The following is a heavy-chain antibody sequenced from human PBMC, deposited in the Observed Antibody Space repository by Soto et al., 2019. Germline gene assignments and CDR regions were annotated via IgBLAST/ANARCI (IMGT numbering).Heavy chain of an antibody. D-gene: IGHD1-26*01. J-gene: IGHJ4*02. CDR2: IYWDDAK. V-gene: IGHV2-5*02. Sequence: QITLKESGPTLVKPTQTLTLTCTFSGFSLSTSRVGVGWIRQPPGKALEWLAVIYWDDAKTYRPSLKSRPTITKDPSKNQVALTMTNMDPVDTATYYCAHAYGGRSLYWGQGTLVTVSS. CDR1: GFSLSTSRVG. CDR3: AHAYGGRSLY.